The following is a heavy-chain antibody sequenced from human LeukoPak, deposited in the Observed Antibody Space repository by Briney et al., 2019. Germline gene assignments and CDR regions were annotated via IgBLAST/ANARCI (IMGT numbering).Heavy chain of an antibody. V-gene: IGHV3-7*03. CDR1: GSTFSGFW. D-gene: IGHD6-6*01. CDR3: ARSSYSSSSSV. J-gene: IGHJ3*01. Sequence: GGSLRLSCAVSGSTFSGFWMSWSRQAPGKGLEWVASINSDGSEGYYADVVKGRFTISRDNAKNSLYLQINSLRAEDTAVYYCARSSYSSSSSVWGQGTMVTVSS. CDR2: INSDGSEG.